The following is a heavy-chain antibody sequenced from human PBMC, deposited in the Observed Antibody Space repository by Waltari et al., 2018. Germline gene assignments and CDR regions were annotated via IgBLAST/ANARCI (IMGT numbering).Heavy chain of an antibody. CDR3: AKEADYPFPHFDH. V-gene: IGHV3-43*01. J-gene: IGHJ4*02. D-gene: IGHD4-17*01. CDR2: INLFGDT. CDR1: GFTCGGFT. Sequence: EVQLVQSGAVAAQPGGSLRLSCAASGFTCGGFTMHWVRQSPGQGLEWVSFINLFGDTNYADSVKGRFAISRDNSKSSVYLNIHDATFEDAGLYFCAKEADYPFPHFDHWGQGALVTVSS.